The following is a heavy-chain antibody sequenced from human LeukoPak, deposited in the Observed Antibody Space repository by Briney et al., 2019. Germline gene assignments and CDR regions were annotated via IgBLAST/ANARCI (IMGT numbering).Heavy chain of an antibody. Sequence: GGSLRLSCAASEFTFGSYWMTWVRQAPGKGLERVANIKRDGSKNHFVDSVKGRFTLSRDNAKNFLYLQMNSLRAEDTAVYFCARDSSPYCGDDCYFDAFDLWGEGTMVTVSS. CDR1: EFTFGSYW. CDR3: ARDSSPYCGDDCYFDAFDL. J-gene: IGHJ3*01. V-gene: IGHV3-7*03. CDR2: IKRDGSKN. D-gene: IGHD2-21*02.